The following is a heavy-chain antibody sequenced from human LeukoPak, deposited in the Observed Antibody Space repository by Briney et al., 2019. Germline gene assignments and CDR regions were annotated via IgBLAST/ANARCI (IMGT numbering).Heavy chain of an antibody. V-gene: IGHV1-2*02. CDR2: INPNSGGT. CDR3: ARDSIGAVAGSYYYYYYYMDV. D-gene: IGHD6-19*01. J-gene: IGHJ6*03. Sequence: ASVKVSCKASGYTFTGYYMHWVRQAPGQGLEWMGWINPNSGGTNYAQKFQGRVTMTRDTSISTAYMELSRLRSDDTAVYYCARDSIGAVAGSYYYYYYYMDVWGKGTTVTVSS. CDR1: GYTFTGYY.